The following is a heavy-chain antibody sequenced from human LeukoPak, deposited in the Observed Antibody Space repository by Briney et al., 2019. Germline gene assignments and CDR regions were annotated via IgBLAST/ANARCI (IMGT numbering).Heavy chain of an antibody. D-gene: IGHD6-6*01. V-gene: IGHV4-61*02. CDR2: IYTSGST. CDR3: ARDAGLAARRFHLEA. CDR1: GGSISSGSYY. Sequence: SETLSPTCTVSGGSISSGSYYWSWIRQPAGKGLEWIGRIYTSGSTNYNPSLKSRVTRSVDTSKNQFSLKLSSVTAADTAVYYCARDAGLAARRFHLEAGGKGTTVTVSS. J-gene: IGHJ6*04.